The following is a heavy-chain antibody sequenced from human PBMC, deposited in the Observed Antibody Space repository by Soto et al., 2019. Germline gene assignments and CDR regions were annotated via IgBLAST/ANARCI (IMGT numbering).Heavy chain of an antibody. CDR3: ARDPAQDYDILTGPYYFDY. Sequence: ASVKVSCKASGYTFTSYAMHWVRQAPGQRLEWMGWISAYNGNTNYAQKFQGRVTMTRDTSTSTAYMELRSLRSDDTAVYYCARDPAQDYDILTGPYYFDYWGQGTLVTSPQ. D-gene: IGHD3-9*01. V-gene: IGHV1-3*01. J-gene: IGHJ4*02. CDR2: ISAYNGNT. CDR1: GYTFTSYA.